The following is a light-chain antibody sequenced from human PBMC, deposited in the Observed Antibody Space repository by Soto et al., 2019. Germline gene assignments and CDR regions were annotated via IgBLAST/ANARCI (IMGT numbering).Light chain of an antibody. CDR1: NSNLGAGYD. J-gene: IGLJ3*02. CDR2: GNR. V-gene: IGLV1-40*01. Sequence: QSVLTQPPSVSGAPGQRVTISCTGNNSNLGAGYDVHWYQQLPGAAPKLVIFGNRNRPSGVPERFSGSKSGTSASLAITGLQAEDEADYYCHAYYYSLTAVVFGGGTKVTVL. CDR3: HAYYYSLTAVV.